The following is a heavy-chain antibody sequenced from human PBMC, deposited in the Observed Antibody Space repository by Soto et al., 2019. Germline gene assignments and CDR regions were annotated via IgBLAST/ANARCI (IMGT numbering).Heavy chain of an antibody. V-gene: IGHV4-59*12. CDR2: IYYSGST. Sequence: TLSLTCTVSGGSISSYYWSWIRQPPGKGLEWIGYIYYSGSTYYNPSLKSRVTISVDTSKNQFSLKLSSVTAADTAVYYCARDGDYYDSSGYYWRYFDYWGQGTLVTVSS. CDR3: ARDGDYYDSSGYYWRYFDY. J-gene: IGHJ4*02. CDR1: GGSISSYY. D-gene: IGHD3-22*01.